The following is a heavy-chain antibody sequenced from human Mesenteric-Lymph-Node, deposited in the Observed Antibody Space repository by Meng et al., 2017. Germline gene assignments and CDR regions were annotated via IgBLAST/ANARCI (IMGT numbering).Heavy chain of an antibody. CDR2: IKQDGSAK. V-gene: IGHV3-7*01. CDR3: ARAGVGPSGPYGMNWYLVF. Sequence: GESLKISCAASGFTFSSYWMSWVRQAPGKGLEWVANIKQDGSAKYYVDSVKGRFTISRDNAKNSLYLQLNSLIAEDTAIYYCARAGVGPSGPYGMNWYLVFWGRGTLVTVSS. CDR1: GFTFSSYW. D-gene: IGHD4-17*01. J-gene: IGHJ2*01.